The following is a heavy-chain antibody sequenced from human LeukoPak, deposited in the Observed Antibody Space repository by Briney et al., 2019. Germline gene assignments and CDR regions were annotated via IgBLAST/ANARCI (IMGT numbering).Heavy chain of an antibody. Sequence: TGKSLRLSCAASGFTFSSYAMHWVRQAPGKGLERVAFISFDGSNNYADSVKGRFTISRDNSKNTLYLQMNSLRTEDTAVYYCARGFGSGSYLIDHWGQGTLVTVSS. CDR3: ARGFGSGSYLIDH. V-gene: IGHV3-30-3*01. J-gene: IGHJ4*02. CDR2: ISFDGSN. D-gene: IGHD3-10*01. CDR1: GFTFSSYA.